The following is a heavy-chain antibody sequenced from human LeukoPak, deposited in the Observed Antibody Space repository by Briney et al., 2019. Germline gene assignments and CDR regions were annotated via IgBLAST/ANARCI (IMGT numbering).Heavy chain of an antibody. CDR2: ISYDGSNE. CDR1: GFTFSSYV. J-gene: IGHJ4*02. CDR3: AKDGGGYNYDYYFDY. V-gene: IGHV3-30*04. D-gene: IGHD5-18*01. Sequence: GGSLRLSCAASGFTFSSYVMHWVRQAPGKGLEWVAIISYDGSNEYYADSVKGRFTISRDNSKNTLFLQMNSLRAEDTAVYYCAKDGGGYNYDYYFDYWGQGTLVTVSS.